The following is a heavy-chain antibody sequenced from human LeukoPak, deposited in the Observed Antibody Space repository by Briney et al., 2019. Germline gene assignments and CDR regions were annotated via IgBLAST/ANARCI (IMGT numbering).Heavy chain of an antibody. J-gene: IGHJ4*02. V-gene: IGHV3-69-1*01. CDR1: GFTFSGYA. CDR2: ISSGGDK. Sequence: GGSLRLSCVASGFTFSGYAMNWVRQAPGKGLELEWVSSISSGGDKNYADSAKGRFTISRDNAKNSLFLQLNSLRAEDTAVYYCAKGYGSENYYSDYWGQGTLVTVSS. D-gene: IGHD3-10*01. CDR3: AKGYGSENYYSDY.